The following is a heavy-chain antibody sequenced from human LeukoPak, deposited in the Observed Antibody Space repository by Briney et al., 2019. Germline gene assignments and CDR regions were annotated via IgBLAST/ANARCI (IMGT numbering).Heavy chain of an antibody. V-gene: IGHV3-7*01. CDR3: ARDLPDY. CDR2: INQDGSKK. J-gene: IGHJ4*02. CDR1: GFTFSSYW. Sequence: GGSLRLSCAASGFTFSSYWMSWVRQAPGKGLEWVANINQDGSKKNYVDSVKGRFTISRDNTKNSLYLQMNNLKVEDTSLYYCARDLPDYWGQGTLVTVSS.